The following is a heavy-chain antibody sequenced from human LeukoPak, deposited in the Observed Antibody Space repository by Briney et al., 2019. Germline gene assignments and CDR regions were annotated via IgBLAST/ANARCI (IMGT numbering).Heavy chain of an antibody. D-gene: IGHD5-12*01. CDR2: ISYSGST. J-gene: IGHJ1*01. Sequence: SETLSLTCTASGCSIISSGQYWDWIRQPAGKGLEWIGSISYSGSTYYNPSLKSRVTISRDTSENQFSLKLSSVTAAATAVYYCARRGHLAVENWGQETLVTVAS. CDR1: GCSIISSGQY. V-gene: IGHV4-39*01. CDR3: ARRGHLAVEN.